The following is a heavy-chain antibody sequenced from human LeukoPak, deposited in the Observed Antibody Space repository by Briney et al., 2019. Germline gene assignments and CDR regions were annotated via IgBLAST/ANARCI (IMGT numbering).Heavy chain of an antibody. CDR1: GYTFTGYY. CDR3: ARVTSSSWYPPYYYYMDV. V-gene: IGHV1-2*02. CDR2: INPNSGGT. J-gene: IGHJ6*03. D-gene: IGHD6-13*01. Sequence: ASVKVSCKASGYTFTGYYIHWVRQAPGQGLEWMGWINPNSGGTNSAQKFQGRVTMTRDTSISTAYMELSTLRSDDTAVYYCARVTSSSWYPPYYYYMDVWGKGTTVTVSS.